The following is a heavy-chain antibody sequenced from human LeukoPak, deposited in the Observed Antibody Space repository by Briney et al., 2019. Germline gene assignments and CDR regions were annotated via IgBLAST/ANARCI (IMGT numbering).Heavy chain of an antibody. V-gene: IGHV4-39*07. CDR1: GDSIRSSSYY. CDR3: ARDENGYVWGSFRA. J-gene: IGHJ5*02. CDR2: IYYSGST. D-gene: IGHD3-16*02. Sequence: SETLSLTCSVSGDSIRSSSYYWGWIRQPPGTGLEWIGNIYYSGSTYYNPSLESRVTMSLDTSKNQFSLKLSSVTAADTAVYYCARDENGYVWGSFRAWGQGTLVTVSS.